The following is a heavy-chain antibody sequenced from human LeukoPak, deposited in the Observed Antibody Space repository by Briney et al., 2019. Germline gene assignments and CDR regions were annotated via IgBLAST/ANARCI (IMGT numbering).Heavy chain of an antibody. CDR3: ARNRDHVNDN. V-gene: IGHV1-2*02. J-gene: IGHJ4*02. Sequence: GSSVTLSFYSSGYGFTFYNLHWMRQAHAQGHELLGWIDLNSGGTTYSQGFQGRVTMTTDTSNSTAYMELRSLGSDDTAVYYCARNRDHVNDNWGQGTLVTVST. CDR2: IDLNSGGT. CDR1: GYGFTFYN. D-gene: IGHD1-14*01.